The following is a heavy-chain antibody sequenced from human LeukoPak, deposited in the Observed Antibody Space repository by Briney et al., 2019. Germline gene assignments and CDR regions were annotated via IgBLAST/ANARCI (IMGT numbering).Heavy chain of an antibody. Sequence: GGSLRLSCAASGFTFSDYYMSWVRQAPGKGLEWVSGISGSGGSTYYADSVKGRFTISRDNSKKTLYLQMNSLRAEDTAVYYCAKDSKIVGPTFRSYHYMDVWGKGTTVTVSS. V-gene: IGHV3-23*01. CDR3: AKDSKIVGPTFRSYHYMDV. CDR2: ISGSGGST. J-gene: IGHJ6*03. D-gene: IGHD1-26*01. CDR1: GFTFSDYY.